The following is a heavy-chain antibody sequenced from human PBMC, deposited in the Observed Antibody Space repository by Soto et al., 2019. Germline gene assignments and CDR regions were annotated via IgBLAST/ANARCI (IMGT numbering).Heavy chain of an antibody. Sequence: SETLSLTCTVSGGSISSYYWSWIRQPPGKGLEWIGYIYYSGSTNYNPSLKSRVTISVDTSKNQFSLKLSSVTAADTAVYYCARGHSTSYYYYYGMDVWGQGTTVTVSS. V-gene: IGHV4-59*01. CDR3: ARGHSTSYYYYYGMDV. J-gene: IGHJ6*02. D-gene: IGHD2-2*01. CDR1: GGSISSYY. CDR2: IYYSGST.